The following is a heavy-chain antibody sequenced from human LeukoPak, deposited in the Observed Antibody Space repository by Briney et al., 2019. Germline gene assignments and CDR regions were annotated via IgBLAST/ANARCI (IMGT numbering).Heavy chain of an antibody. J-gene: IGHJ4*02. Sequence: AETLSLTCTVSGGSISSYYWSWIRQPPGKGLEWIGYIYYSGSTNYNPSLKSRVTISVDTSKNQSSLKLSSVTAADTAVYYCAANLRYSYGGIRIDYWGQGTLVTVSS. V-gene: IGHV4-59*01. CDR2: IYYSGST. CDR3: AANLRYSYGGIRIDY. CDR1: GGSISSYY. D-gene: IGHD5-18*01.